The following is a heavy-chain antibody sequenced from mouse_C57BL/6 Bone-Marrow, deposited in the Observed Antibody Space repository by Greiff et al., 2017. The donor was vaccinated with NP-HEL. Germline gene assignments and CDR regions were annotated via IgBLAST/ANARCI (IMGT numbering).Heavy chain of an antibody. J-gene: IGHJ2*01. CDR1: GYTFTSYW. D-gene: IGHD1-1*01. CDR3: ARWGLLRYYFDY. Sequence: QVQLQQPGAELVKPGASVKLSCKASGYTFTSYWMHWVKQRPGQGLEWIGMIHPNSGSTNYNEKFKSKATLTVDKSSSTAYMQLSSLTSEDSAVYYCARWGLLRYYFDYWGQGTTLTVSS. V-gene: IGHV1-64*01. CDR2: IHPNSGST.